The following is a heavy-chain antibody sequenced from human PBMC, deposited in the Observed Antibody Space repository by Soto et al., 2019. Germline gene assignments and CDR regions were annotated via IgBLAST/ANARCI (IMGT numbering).Heavy chain of an antibody. CDR2: ISAYNGNT. V-gene: IGHV1-18*04. CDR3: ARGLYDILTGHPLYYYYGMDV. CDR1: GYTFTSYG. J-gene: IGHJ6*02. D-gene: IGHD3-9*01. Sequence: ASVKVSCKASGYTFTSYGISWVRQAPGQGLEWMGWISAYNGNTNYAQKLQGRVTMTTDTSTSTAYMELRSLRSDDTAVYSCARGLYDILTGHPLYYYYGMDVWGQGTTVTVSS.